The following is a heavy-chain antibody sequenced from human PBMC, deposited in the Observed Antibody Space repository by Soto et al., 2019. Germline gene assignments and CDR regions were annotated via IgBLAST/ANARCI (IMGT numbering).Heavy chain of an antibody. CDR3: ARNGGNQYYGMDV. D-gene: IGHD3-16*01. J-gene: IGHJ6*02. V-gene: IGHV3-30-3*01. CDR2: ISYDGSNK. Sequence: GGSLRLSCAASRFTFSSYAMHWVSQAPGKGLEWVAVISYDGSNKYYADSVKGRFTISRDNSKNTLYLQMNSLRAEDTAVYYCARNGGNQYYGMDVWGQGTTVTVSS. CDR1: RFTFSSYA.